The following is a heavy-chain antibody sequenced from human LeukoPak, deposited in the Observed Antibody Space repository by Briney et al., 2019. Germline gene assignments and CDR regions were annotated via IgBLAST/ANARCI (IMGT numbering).Heavy chain of an antibody. Sequence: ASVKVSCKASGYTFTGYYMHWVRQAPGQGLEWMGWISAYNGNTNYAQKLQGRVTMTTDSSTSTAYMELRSLRSDDTAVYYCARDEYYDFWSGYSNYWGQGTLVTVSS. CDR2: ISAYNGNT. CDR3: ARDEYYDFWSGYSNY. V-gene: IGHV1-18*04. CDR1: GYTFTGYY. J-gene: IGHJ4*02. D-gene: IGHD3-3*01.